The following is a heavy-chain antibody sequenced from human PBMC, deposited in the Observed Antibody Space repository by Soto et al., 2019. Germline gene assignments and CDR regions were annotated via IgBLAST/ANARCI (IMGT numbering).Heavy chain of an antibody. D-gene: IGHD2-8*02. V-gene: IGHV2-5*02. Sequence: QITLKESGPTVVKPTQTLTLTCTFSGFSLSASGVGVGWIRQPPGKALEWLALIYWDDDKRYSPSLKSRLTTTKATTASQADLRLTNTDPVDTDTSFCTHRRESPGYFAQWGKETLATVPS. CDR3: THRRESPGYFAQ. CDR2: IYWDDDK. CDR1: GFSLSASGVG. J-gene: IGHJ4*02.